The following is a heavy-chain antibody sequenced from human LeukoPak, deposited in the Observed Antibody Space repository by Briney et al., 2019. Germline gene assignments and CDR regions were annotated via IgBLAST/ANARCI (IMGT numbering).Heavy chain of an antibody. D-gene: IGHD4-17*01. Sequence: GGSLRLSCAASGFTFSSYAMHWVRQAPGKGLEWVAVISYDGSNKYYADSVKGRFTISRDNSKNTLYLQMNSLGAEDTAVYYCARARGDYARAYFDYWGQGTLVTVSS. CDR1: GFTFSSYA. CDR3: ARARGDYARAYFDY. V-gene: IGHV3-30*04. CDR2: ISYDGSNK. J-gene: IGHJ4*02.